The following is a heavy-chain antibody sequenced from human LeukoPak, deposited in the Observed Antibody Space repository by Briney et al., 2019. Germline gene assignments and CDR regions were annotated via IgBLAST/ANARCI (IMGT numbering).Heavy chain of an antibody. CDR1: AGTFSSYA. V-gene: IGHV1-18*01. CDR3: ARGVGYSYGLYYFDY. D-gene: IGHD5-18*01. CDR2: ISAYNGNT. J-gene: IGHJ4*02. Sequence: SHKGSAGTFSSYAMSRVRQAPGQGLEWMGWISAYNGNTNYAQKLQGRVTMTTDTSTSTAYMELRSLRSDDTAVYYCARGVGYSYGLYYFDYWGQGTLVTVSS.